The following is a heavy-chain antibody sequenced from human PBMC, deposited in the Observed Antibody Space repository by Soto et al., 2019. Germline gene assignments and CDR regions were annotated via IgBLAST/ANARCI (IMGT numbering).Heavy chain of an antibody. CDR2: IIPIFGTA. CDR3: ASDRGGGSHRLYDFDI. D-gene: IGHD1-26*01. CDR1: GGTFSSYA. J-gene: IGHJ3*02. Sequence: QVQLVQSGAEVKKPGSSVKVSCKASGGTFSSYAISWLRQSPGQGLEWMGGIIPIFGTAYYAQKFQGRVTITADESTRTAYMELSSLRSEDTAVYYCASDRGGGSHRLYDFDIWGQGTMVTVSS. V-gene: IGHV1-69*01.